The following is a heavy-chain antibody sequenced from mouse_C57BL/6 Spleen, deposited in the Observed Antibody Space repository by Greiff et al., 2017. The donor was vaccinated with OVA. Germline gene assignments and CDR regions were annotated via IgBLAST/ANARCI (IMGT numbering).Heavy chain of an antibody. V-gene: IGHV10-3*01. Sequence: EVQLQQSGGGLVQPKGSLKLSCAASGFTFNTYAMHWVRQAPGKGLEWVARIRSKSSNYAKYYAVTVKDTFTISRHDSQSELKLQMNNLKAEDTDMYYWGRGLQSLDYWGQGTTLTVSS. D-gene: IGHD2-10*01. CDR2: IRSKSSNYAK. CDR1: GFTFNTYA. CDR3: GRGLQSLDY. J-gene: IGHJ2*01.